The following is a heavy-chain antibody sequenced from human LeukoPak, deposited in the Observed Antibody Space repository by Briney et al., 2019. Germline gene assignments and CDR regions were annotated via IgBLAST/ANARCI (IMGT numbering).Heavy chain of an antibody. CDR2: INPNSGGT. V-gene: IGHV1-2*02. D-gene: IGHD3-3*01. CDR1: GYTFTGYY. J-gene: IGHJ4*02. CDR3: ARTYYDFWSGQTTSHIIDY. Sequence: ASVKVSCKASGYTFTGYYMHWVRQAPGQGLEWMGWINPNSGGTNYAQKFQGRVTMTRDTSISTAYMELSRLRSDDTAVYYCARTYYDFWSGQTTSHIIDYWGQGTLVTVSS.